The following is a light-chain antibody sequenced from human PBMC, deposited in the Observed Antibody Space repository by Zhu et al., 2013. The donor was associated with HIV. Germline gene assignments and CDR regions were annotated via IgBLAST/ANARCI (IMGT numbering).Light chain of an antibody. CDR2: GTS. V-gene: IGKV3-20*01. CDR1: QSVDNNF. J-gene: IGKJ3*01. CDR3: QQYDNSPFT. Sequence: DIVLTQSPGTLSLSPGERATLSCRASQSVDNNFLAWYQHKPGQAPRLLIYGTSNRATGIPDRFSGSGSGTDFTLTISRLEPEDFAVYYCQQYDNSPFTFGPGTKVDIK.